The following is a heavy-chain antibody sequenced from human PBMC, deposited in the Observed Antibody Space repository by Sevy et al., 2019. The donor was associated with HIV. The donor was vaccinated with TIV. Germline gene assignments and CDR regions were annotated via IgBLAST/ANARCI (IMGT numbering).Heavy chain of an antibody. V-gene: IGHV3-48*01. J-gene: IGHJ4*02. CDR1: GFTFSSYS. D-gene: IGHD6-19*01. Sequence: GGSLRLSCAASGFTFSSYSMNWVRQPPWKGLEWVSYISGSSSTIYYADSVKGRFTISRDNAKNSLYLQMNSLRADDTAVYYCARDPIAVAGTLNYFDYWGQGTLVTVSS. CDR3: ARDPIAVAGTLNYFDY. CDR2: ISGSSSTI.